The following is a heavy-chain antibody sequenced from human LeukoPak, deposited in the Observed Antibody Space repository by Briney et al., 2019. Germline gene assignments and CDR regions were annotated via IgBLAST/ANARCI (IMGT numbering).Heavy chain of an antibody. CDR2: INPSGGST. J-gene: IGHJ4*02. V-gene: IGHV1-46*03. CDR1: GYTFTSYY. D-gene: IGHD3-3*02. Sequence: ASVKVSCKASGYTFTSYYMHWVRQAPGQGLEWMGIINPSGGSTSYAQKFQGRVTMTRDTSTSTVYMELSSLRSEDTAVYYCAAHFWSGHYDNWGQGTLVTVSS. CDR3: AAHFWSGHYDN.